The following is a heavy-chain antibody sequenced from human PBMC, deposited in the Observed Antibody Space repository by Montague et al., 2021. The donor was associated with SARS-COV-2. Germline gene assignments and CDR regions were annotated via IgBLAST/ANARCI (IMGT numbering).Heavy chain of an antibody. CDR1: GFSLSTSGVC. CDR3: ARMGSAVHWIMSTYNFNV. J-gene: IGHJ4*02. V-gene: IGHV2-70*13. Sequence: PALVKPTQTLTLTCTFSGFSLSTSGVCVSWIRQPPGKALEWLALIDWDDDKYHSASLKTGLTISKGPSTNQVVLTMTNMDPVDTGTYYCARMGSAVHWIMSTYNFNVWGQGTQVTVSS. CDR2: IDWDDDK. D-gene: IGHD3-3*01.